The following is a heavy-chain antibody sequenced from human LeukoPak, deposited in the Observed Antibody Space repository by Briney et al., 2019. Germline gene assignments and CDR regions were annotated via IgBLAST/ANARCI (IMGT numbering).Heavy chain of an antibody. V-gene: IGHV3-30-3*01. CDR1: GFIFSSYA. D-gene: IGHD5-12*01. CDR2: ISYDGSNK. Sequence: GGSLRLSCAASGFIFSSYAMHWVRQAPGKGLEWVATISYDGSNKYYADSVKGRFTISRDNSKNTLDLQMNSLRTEDTAVYYCARGRNIVAISGYFDYWGQGTLVTVSS. J-gene: IGHJ4*02. CDR3: ARGRNIVAISGYFDY.